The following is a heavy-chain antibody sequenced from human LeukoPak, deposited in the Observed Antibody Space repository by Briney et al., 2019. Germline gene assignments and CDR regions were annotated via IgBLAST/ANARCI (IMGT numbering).Heavy chain of an antibody. CDR1: GDSFSSDC. CDR3: GGRGQRYLRD. D-gene: IGHD3-9*01. J-gene: IGHJ1*01. Sequence: PSETLSLTCTVSGDSFSSDCLSWIRQPPGTGLEWIGYIYRFGNTDYNPSLMRRVTISLDTSKKQLSLNLTSVTAADTAVYYCGGRGQRYLRDWGQGTLVTVSS. V-gene: IGHV4-4*08. CDR2: IYRFGNT.